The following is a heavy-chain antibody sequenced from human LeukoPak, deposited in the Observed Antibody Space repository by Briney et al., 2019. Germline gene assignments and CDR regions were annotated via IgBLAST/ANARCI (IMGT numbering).Heavy chain of an antibody. Sequence: GGSLRLSCAASGFTFSSYGVHWVRQAPGKGLEWVAVISYDGSNKYYADSVKGRFTISRDNSKNTLYLQMNSLRAEDTAVYYCAKERGYDILTGYYSYGMDVWGKGTTVTVSS. CDR2: ISYDGSNK. D-gene: IGHD3-9*01. J-gene: IGHJ6*04. CDR3: AKERGYDILTGYYSYGMDV. V-gene: IGHV3-30*18. CDR1: GFTFSSYG.